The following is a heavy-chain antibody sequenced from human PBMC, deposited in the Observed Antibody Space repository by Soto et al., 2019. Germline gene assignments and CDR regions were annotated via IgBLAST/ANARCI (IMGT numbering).Heavy chain of an antibody. CDR2: ISAYNGNT. CDR3: ARYRIGYCSSTSCYYYYYYMDV. V-gene: IGHV1-18*01. D-gene: IGHD2-2*01. J-gene: IGHJ6*03. Sequence: ASVKVSCKASGYTFTSYGISWVRQAPGQGLEWMGWISAYNGNTNYAQKLQGRVTMTTDTSTSTAYMELRSLRSDDTAVYYCARYRIGYCSSTSCYYYYYYMDVWGKGTTVTVSS. CDR1: GYTFTSYG.